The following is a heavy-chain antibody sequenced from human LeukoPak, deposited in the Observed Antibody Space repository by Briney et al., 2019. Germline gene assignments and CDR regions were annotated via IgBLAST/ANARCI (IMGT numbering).Heavy chain of an antibody. D-gene: IGHD3-22*01. J-gene: IGHJ3*02. CDR3: ARESSGGYYFDVFDI. Sequence: PGGSLRLSCEASGFTFSDYYMSWIRQTPGKGLEWVSYISSSGSTMYYADSVKGRFTISRDNAKNSLYLQMNSLRAEDTAFYYCARESSGGYYFDVFDIWGQGTMVTVSS. V-gene: IGHV3-11*04. CDR2: ISSSGSTM. CDR1: GFTFSDYY.